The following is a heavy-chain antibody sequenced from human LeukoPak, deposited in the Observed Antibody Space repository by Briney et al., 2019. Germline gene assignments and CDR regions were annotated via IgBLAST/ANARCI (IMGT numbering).Heavy chain of an antibody. CDR3: ARELELPDAFDI. CDR1: GFTFSTYW. CDR2: INSDGSST. V-gene: IGHV3-74*01. J-gene: IGHJ3*02. D-gene: IGHD1-7*01. Sequence: GGSLRLSCAASGFTFSTYWMHWVRQAPGKGLVWVSRINSDGSSTTYADSVKGRFTISRDNSKNTLYLQMNSLRAEDTAVYYCARELELPDAFDIWGQGTMVTVSS.